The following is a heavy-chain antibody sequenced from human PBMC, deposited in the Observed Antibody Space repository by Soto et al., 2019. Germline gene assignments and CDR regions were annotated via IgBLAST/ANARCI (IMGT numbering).Heavy chain of an antibody. CDR1: GASIITDNW. Sequence: QVQLQESGPGLVKPSGTLSLTCALSGASIITDNWWSWVRQPPGKEMEWIGEIYHSGNTNFNPSVKSRVIISVDTSKNQFSLTVSSVTAADTAIYYCARASASSKLRGVVINWGQGTLVTVSS. CDR2: IYHSGNT. CDR3: ARASASSKLRGVVIN. J-gene: IGHJ4*02. V-gene: IGHV4-4*02. D-gene: IGHD3-10*01.